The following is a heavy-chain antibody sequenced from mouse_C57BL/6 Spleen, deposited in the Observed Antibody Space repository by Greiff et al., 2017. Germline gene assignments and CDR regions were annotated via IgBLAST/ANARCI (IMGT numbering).Heavy chain of an antibody. Sequence: EVMLVESGGGLVKPGGSLKLSCAASGFTFSSYAMSWVRQTPEKRLEWVATISDGGSYTYYPDNVKGRFTISRDNAKNNLYLQMSHLKSEDTAMYDCARASGSFDAMDYWGQGTSVTVAS. V-gene: IGHV5-4*03. CDR3: ARASGSFDAMDY. CDR1: GFTFSSYA. D-gene: IGHD6-1*01. J-gene: IGHJ4*01. CDR2: ISDGGSYT.